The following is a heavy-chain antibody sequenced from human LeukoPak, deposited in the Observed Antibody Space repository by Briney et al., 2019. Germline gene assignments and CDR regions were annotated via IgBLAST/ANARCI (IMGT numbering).Heavy chain of an antibody. V-gene: IGHV3-74*03. CDR3: IRDEALWRLDY. CDR1: GFTVSNHW. CDR2: IDEGGTNA. D-gene: IGHD2-21*01. J-gene: IGHJ4*02. Sequence: PGGSLRLSCAASGFTVSNHWMHWVRQAPGKGLVWVSRIDEGGTNAMYADSVKGRFSISRDNAKNTVNLQMNSLRAEDTGVYYCIRDEALWRLDYWGQGTLVTVSS.